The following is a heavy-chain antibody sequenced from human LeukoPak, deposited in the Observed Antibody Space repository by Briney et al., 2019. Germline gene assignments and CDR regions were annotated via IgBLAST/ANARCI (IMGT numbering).Heavy chain of an antibody. CDR2: ISSSSSYI. Sequence: GGSLRLSCAASGFTFSSYSMNWVRQAPGKGLEWVSSISSSSSYIYYADSVKGRFTISRDNAKNSLYLQMNSLRAEDTAVYYSARVGSPLRYFDWLLVASDYWGQGTLVTVSS. J-gene: IGHJ4*02. CDR3: ARVGSPLRYFDWLLVASDY. CDR1: GFTFSSYS. D-gene: IGHD3-9*01. V-gene: IGHV3-21*01.